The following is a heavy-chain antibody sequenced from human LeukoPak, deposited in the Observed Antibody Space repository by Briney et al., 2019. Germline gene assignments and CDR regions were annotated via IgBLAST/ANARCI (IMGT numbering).Heavy chain of an antibody. D-gene: IGHD2-15*01. Sequence: ASVKVPCKASGYTFTSYDINWVRQATGQGLEWMGWMNPNSGNTGYAQKFQGRVTMTRNTYISTAYMELSSLRSEDTAVYYCARKLGDYYYYYMDVWGKGTTVTVSS. J-gene: IGHJ6*03. CDR3: ARKLGDYYYYYMDV. CDR1: GYTFTSYD. V-gene: IGHV1-8*01. CDR2: MNPNSGNT.